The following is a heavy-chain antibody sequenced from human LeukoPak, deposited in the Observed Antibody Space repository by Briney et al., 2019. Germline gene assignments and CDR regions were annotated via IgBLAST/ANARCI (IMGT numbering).Heavy chain of an antibody. CDR1: GGSFSGYY. D-gene: IGHD3-10*01. Sequence: SETLSLTCAVYGGSFSGYYWSWIRQPPGKGLEWIVEINHSGSTNYNPSLKSRVTISVDTSKNQFSLKLSSVTAADTAVYYCARALETYYYGSGSYTFDYWGQGTLVTVSS. CDR2: INHSGST. CDR3: ARALETYYYGSGSYTFDY. J-gene: IGHJ4*02. V-gene: IGHV4-34*01.